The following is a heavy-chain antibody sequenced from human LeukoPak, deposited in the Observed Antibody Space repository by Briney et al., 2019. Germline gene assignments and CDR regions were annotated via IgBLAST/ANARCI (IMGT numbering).Heavy chain of an antibody. D-gene: IGHD3-22*01. CDR3: AHRGKWYYYDSSGLFDY. Sequence: SETLSLTCTVSGGFISSSSYYWGWIRQPPGKGLEWIGSIYYSGSTYYNPSLKSRVTISVDTSKNQFSLKLSSVTAADTTVYYCAHRGKWYYYDSSGLFDYWGQGTLVTVSS. J-gene: IGHJ4*02. CDR1: GGFISSSSYY. V-gene: IGHV4-39*01. CDR2: IYYSGST.